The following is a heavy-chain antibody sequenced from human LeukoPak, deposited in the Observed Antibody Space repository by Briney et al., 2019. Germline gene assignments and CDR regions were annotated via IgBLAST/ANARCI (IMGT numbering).Heavy chain of an antibody. J-gene: IGHJ5*02. CDR1: GGSISSYY. CDR2: IYTGGST. D-gene: IGHD6-13*01. CDR3: ARDLTNSWSIHNWFDP. Sequence: SETLSLTCTVSGGSISSYYWSWIRQPAGKGLEWIGRIYTGGSTNYNPSLKSRVTMSVDTSKNQFSLKLSSVTAADTAVYYCARDLTNSWSIHNWFDPWGQGTLVTVSS. V-gene: IGHV4-4*07.